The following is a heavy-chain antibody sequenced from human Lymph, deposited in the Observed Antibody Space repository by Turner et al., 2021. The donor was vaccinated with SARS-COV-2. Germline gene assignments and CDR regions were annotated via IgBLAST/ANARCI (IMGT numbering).Heavy chain of an antibody. CDR1: GSTFTGSY. D-gene: IGHD3-3*01. Sequence: QVQLVQSGAEVKKPGASVKVSCKASGSTFTGSYMHWVRQAPGQGLEWMGWINPNSGGTNYAQKFQGRVTMTRDTSISAAYMELSRLRSDDTAVYYCARDVERYNDFWSCYSGGYGMDVWGQGTTVTVSS. V-gene: IGHV1-2*02. CDR3: ARDVERYNDFWSCYSGGYGMDV. J-gene: IGHJ6*02. CDR2: INPNSGGT.